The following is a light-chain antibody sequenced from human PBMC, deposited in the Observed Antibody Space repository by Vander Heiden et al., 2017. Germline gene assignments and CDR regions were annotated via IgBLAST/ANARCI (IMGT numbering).Light chain of an antibody. CDR1: TSDGGSYNL. CDR2: EVS. Sequence: QPALTQPASLSGSPGQSITTPCTGTTSDGGSYNLVSWYQQHPGKAPKLMIYEVSKRPSGVSNRFSGSKSGNTASLTISGLQAEDEADYYCCSYAGSSTFVFGGGTKLTVL. J-gene: IGLJ2*01. CDR3: CSYAGSSTFV. V-gene: IGLV2-23*02.